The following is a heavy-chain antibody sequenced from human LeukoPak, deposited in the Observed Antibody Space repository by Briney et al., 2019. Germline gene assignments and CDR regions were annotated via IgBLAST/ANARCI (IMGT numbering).Heavy chain of an antibody. J-gene: IGHJ3*02. Sequence: SETLSLTCTVSGGSISSYYWSWIRQPPGKGLEWIGYIYYSGSTNYNPSLKSRVTISVDTSKNQFSLKLSSVTAEDTAVYYCARDFLIGRAFAFDIWGQGTMVTVSS. V-gene: IGHV4-59*01. CDR1: GGSISSYY. D-gene: IGHD2/OR15-2a*01. CDR2: IYYSGST. CDR3: ARDFLIGRAFAFDI.